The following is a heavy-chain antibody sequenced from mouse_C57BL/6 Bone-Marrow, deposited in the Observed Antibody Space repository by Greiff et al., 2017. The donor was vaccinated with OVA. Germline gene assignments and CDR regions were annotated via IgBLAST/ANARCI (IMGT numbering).Heavy chain of an antibody. CDR3: ARGGQLRLRSFAY. CDR2: INPNNGGT. CDR1: GYTFTDYN. Sequence: EVQLQESGPELVKPGASVKIPCKASGYTFTDYNMDWVKQSHGKSLEWIGDINPNNGGTIYNQKFKGKATLTVDKSSSTAYMELRSLTSEDTAVYYCARGGQLRLRSFAYWGQGTLVTVSA. J-gene: IGHJ3*01. V-gene: IGHV1-18*01. D-gene: IGHD3-2*02.